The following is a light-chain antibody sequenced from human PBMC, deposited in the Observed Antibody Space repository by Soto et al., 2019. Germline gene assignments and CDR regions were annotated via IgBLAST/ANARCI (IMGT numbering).Light chain of an antibody. CDR3: QPYSTYTPRT. CDR1: ESIRTW. V-gene: IGKV1-5*01. J-gene: IGKJ1*01. Sequence: QMTKSPTTLSAYLRERVTITCRASESIRTWLAWYQHKPGKAPKFLIYDASTLESGVPARFSGSGSGTDFTLTISSLQPDDFATYDSQPYSTYTPRTFGQGTKADI. CDR2: DAS.